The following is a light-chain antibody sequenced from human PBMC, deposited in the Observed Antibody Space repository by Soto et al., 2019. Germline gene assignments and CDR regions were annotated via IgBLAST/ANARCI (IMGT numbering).Light chain of an antibody. J-gene: IGKJ5*01. CDR1: QTVSITY. CDR2: GAS. CDR3: QQYGSSPLIS. Sequence: VLTQSPGTLSLSPGESATLSCRASQTVSITYLAWYQQKPGQAPRLLIFGASKRATGIPDRFSGSGSGRDFTLTISGLEPEDFAVYYCQQYGSSPLISFGQGTRLEIK. V-gene: IGKV3-20*01.